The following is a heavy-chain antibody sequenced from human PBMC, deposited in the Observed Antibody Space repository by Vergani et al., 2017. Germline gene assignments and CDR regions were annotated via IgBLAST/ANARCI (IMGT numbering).Heavy chain of an antibody. CDR2: IYYSGST. CDR3: ARGRAASMRRGYSYGPTYYFDY. V-gene: IGHV4-39*07. D-gene: IGHD5-18*01. CDR1: GGSISSSSYY. Sequence: QLQLQESGPGLVKPSETLSLTCTVSGGSISSSSYYWGWIRQPPGKGLEWIGSIYYSGSTYYNPSLKSRVTISVDTSKNQFSLKLSSVTAADTAVYYCARGRAASMRRGYSYGPTYYFDYWGQGTLVTVSS. J-gene: IGHJ4*02.